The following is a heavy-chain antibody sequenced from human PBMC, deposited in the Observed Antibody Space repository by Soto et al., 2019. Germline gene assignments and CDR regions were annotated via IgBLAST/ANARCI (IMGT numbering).Heavy chain of an antibody. CDR2: ISSSGSII. J-gene: IGHJ6*02. CDR3: ARDAEGMDV. Sequence: QLEESGGGLVKPEGSLRLSCAASGFTFSDSYRSWIRQAPGKGLEWVAYISSSGSIIKYGDSMKGRFTISRDNSKNTLYLQVNSLRVEDTGVYYCARDAEGMDVWGQGTTVIVSS. V-gene: IGHV3-11*01. CDR1: GFTFSDSY.